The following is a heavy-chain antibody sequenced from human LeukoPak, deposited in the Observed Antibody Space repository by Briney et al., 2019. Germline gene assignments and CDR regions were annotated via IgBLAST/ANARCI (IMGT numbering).Heavy chain of an antibody. Sequence: GGSLRLSCAASGFTFSRYSMNWVRQAPGKGLEWVSSISSSSSYIYYADSVKGRFTISRDNAKNSLYLQMNSLRAEDTAVYYCARNGGNRIDYWGQGTLVTVSS. D-gene: IGHD2-15*01. V-gene: IGHV3-21*01. CDR3: ARNGGNRIDY. CDR1: GFTFSRYS. CDR2: ISSSSSYI. J-gene: IGHJ4*02.